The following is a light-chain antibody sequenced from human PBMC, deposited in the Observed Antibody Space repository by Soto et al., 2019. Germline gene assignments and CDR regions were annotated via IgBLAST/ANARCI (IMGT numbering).Light chain of an antibody. J-gene: IGKJ2*01. CDR3: QQAYTTPT. V-gene: IGKV1-39*01. CDR2: SAS. CDR1: QSVNTY. Sequence: IQMTQSPSSLSASVGDEVFITCRTGQSVNTYLNWYQQRPGEAPKLLIYSASSLQSGVPSRFSGSGSGTDFTLTISRLQPEDSATYYCQQAYTTPTFGQGTKLEIK.